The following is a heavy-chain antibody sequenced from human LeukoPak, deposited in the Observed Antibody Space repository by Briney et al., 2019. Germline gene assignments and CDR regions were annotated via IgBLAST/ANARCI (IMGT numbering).Heavy chain of an antibody. CDR3: ARGDSMIVVVKGFDY. CDR2: VSSNGGST. CDR1: GFTFSSYA. V-gene: IGHV3-64*01. Sequence: PGGSLRLSCAASGFTFSSYAMHWVRQAPGKGLEYVSAVSSNGGSTYYANSVKGRFTISRDNSKNTLYLQMGSLRAEDMAVYYCARGDSMIVVVKGFDYWGQGTLVTVSP. D-gene: IGHD3-22*01. J-gene: IGHJ4*02.